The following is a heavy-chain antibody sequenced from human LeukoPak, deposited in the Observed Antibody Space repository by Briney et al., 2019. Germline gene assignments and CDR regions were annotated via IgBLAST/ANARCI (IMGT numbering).Heavy chain of an antibody. J-gene: IGHJ4*02. Sequence: PGRSLRLSCTASGFTFGDYAMSWFRQAPGKGLEWVGFIRSKAYGGTTEYAAPVKGRFTISRDDSKSIAYLQMNSLKTEDTAVYYCTRDLVTGRTVYWGQGTLVTVSS. CDR2: IRSKAYGGTT. D-gene: IGHD1-26*01. CDR1: GFTFGDYA. V-gene: IGHV3-49*03. CDR3: TRDLVTGRTVY.